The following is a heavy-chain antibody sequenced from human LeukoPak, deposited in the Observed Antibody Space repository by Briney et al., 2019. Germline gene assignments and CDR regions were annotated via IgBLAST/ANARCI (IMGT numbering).Heavy chain of an antibody. V-gene: IGHV1-2*02. Sequence: ASVKVSCKASGYIFTGYYMHWVRQAPGQGLEWMGWINPNSGDTNYAQKFQGRVTMTRDTSISTAYMELSSLRSEDTAVYYCARGHYDSSGYYPDWYFDLWGRGTLVTVSS. CDR1: GYIFTGYY. J-gene: IGHJ2*01. D-gene: IGHD3-22*01. CDR3: ARGHYDSSGYYPDWYFDL. CDR2: INPNSGDT.